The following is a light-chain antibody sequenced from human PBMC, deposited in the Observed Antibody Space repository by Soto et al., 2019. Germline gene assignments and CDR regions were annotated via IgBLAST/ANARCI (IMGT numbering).Light chain of an antibody. V-gene: IGKV1-5*03. Sequence: IQMTPSPSTLSASVGDRLTITFRASQSISSWLAWYQQKPGRAPKLLIYKASNLESGVPSRFSGSGSGTEFTLTISSLQPDDFATYYCQQYNRYSRRFGQGTKVDIK. CDR1: QSISSW. CDR2: KAS. CDR3: QQYNRYSRR. J-gene: IGKJ1*01.